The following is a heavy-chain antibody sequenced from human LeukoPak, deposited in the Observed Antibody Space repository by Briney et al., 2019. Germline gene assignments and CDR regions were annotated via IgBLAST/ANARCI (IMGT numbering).Heavy chain of an antibody. Sequence: GGSLRLSCAASGFTFSSYSMNWVRQAPGKGLXXXXXXSSSSSYIYYADSVKGRFTISRDNAKNSLYLQMNSLRAEDTAVYYCARDRAQFIAVAGTVDYWGQGTLVTVSS. J-gene: IGHJ4*02. D-gene: IGHD6-19*01. CDR3: ARDRAQFIAVAGTVDY. CDR2: XSSSSSYI. V-gene: IGHV3-21*01. CDR1: GFTFSSYS.